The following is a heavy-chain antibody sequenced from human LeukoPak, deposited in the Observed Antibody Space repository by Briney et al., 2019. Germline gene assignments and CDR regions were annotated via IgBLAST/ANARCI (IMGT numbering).Heavy chain of an antibody. D-gene: IGHD3-16*01. CDR1: EFTFSSYW. J-gene: IGHJ6*02. CDR3: ARGGGLDV. CDR2: ISSSGSTI. V-gene: IGHV3-48*04. Sequence: GGSLRLSCVVSEFTFSSYWMSWVRQTPGKGLEWVSYISSSGSTIYYADSVKGRFTISRDNAKNSLYLQMSNLRAEDTAVYFCARGGGLDVWGQGATVTVSS.